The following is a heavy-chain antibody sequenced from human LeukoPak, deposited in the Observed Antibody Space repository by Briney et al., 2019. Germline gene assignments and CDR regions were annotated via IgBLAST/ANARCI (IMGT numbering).Heavy chain of an antibody. CDR1: QFTFNSYA. V-gene: IGHV3-30-3*01. D-gene: IGHD3-9*01. J-gene: IGHJ4*02. Sequence: GGSLRLSCVGSQFTFNSYALHWVRQAPGKGLEWVAVISYDGFHKYYADSVKGRFTISRDNSRNTLYLQMDSLRAEDTAVYYCARGPLYNYDILTGYDYWGQGTLVTVSS. CDR2: ISYDGFHK. CDR3: ARGPLYNYDILTGYDY.